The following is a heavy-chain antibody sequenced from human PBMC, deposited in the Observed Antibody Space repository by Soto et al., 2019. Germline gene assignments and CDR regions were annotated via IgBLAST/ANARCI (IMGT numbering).Heavy chain of an antibody. J-gene: IGHJ6*02. D-gene: IGHD6-13*01. CDR1: GYSFASYW. Sequence: PGESLKISCKGSGYSFASYWIGWVRQMPGKGLEWIGVIYPGDSDTGYSPSFQGQVTISADKSISTAYLQWSSLKASDTAIYYCARTAAAGKYYYGVDVWGQGTMVTVS. V-gene: IGHV5-51*01. CDR2: IYPGDSDT. CDR3: ARTAAAGKYYYGVDV.